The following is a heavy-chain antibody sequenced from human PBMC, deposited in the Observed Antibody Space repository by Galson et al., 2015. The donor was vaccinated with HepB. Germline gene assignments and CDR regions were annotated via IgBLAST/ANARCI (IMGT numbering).Heavy chain of an antibody. Sequence: LRLSCAASGFTFSSYALHWVRQAPGKGLEWVAVISYDGRNKNYADSVKGRFTISRDESRNTLHLQMNSLRAEDTAIYYCARDKDPSRSWVDGLIYYGLAVWGQGTTVTVSS. J-gene: IGHJ6*02. D-gene: IGHD6-13*01. CDR2: ISYDGRNK. CDR1: GFTFSSYA. V-gene: IGHV3-30*04. CDR3: ARDKDPSRSWVDGLIYYGLAV.